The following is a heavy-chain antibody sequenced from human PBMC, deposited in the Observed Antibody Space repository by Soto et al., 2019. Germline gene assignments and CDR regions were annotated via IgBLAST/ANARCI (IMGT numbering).Heavy chain of an antibody. CDR1: GYTFTSYD. CDR3: ARGGTGYDFWSGYYYYYYGMDV. V-gene: IGHV1-8*01. Sequence: ASVKVSCKASGYTFTSYDINWVRQATGQGLEWMGWMNPNSGNTGYAQKFQGRVTMTRNTSISTAYMELSSLRSEDTAVYYCARGGTGYDFWSGYYYYYYGMDVSGQGTKVTVSS. J-gene: IGHJ6*02. D-gene: IGHD3-3*01. CDR2: MNPNSGNT.